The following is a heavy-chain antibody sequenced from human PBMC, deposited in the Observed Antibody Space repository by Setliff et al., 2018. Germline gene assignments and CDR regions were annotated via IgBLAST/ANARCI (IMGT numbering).Heavy chain of an antibody. CDR2: MNIDNGKT. V-gene: IGHV1-3*03. J-gene: IGHJ4*02. D-gene: IGHD2-21*01. CDR3: ERGYCDGIGCPAPLYYFDS. Sequence: ASVKVSCKASGYSFTLYAMHWMRQAPGQRLEWMGWMNIDNGKTEYSQEFQDRVTVTRDTFAETAYMELRSLTSDDMAVYYCERGYCDGIGCPAPLYYFDSWCQGTLVTVSS. CDR1: GYSFTLYA.